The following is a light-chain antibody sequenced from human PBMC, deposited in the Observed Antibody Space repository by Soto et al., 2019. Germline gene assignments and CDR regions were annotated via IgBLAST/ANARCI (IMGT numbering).Light chain of an antibody. CDR2: AAS. J-gene: IGKJ3*01. V-gene: IGKV1-39*01. Sequence: IQRPKSPSSLSAAVGDRLTITCLASQSINTYLNWYQQKPGKAPKLLIYAASSLQSGVPSRFSGSGSGTDFTLTISSLQPEDFATYYCQQSYNTPPTFGPGTKVDI. CDR3: QQSYNTPPT. CDR1: QSINTY.